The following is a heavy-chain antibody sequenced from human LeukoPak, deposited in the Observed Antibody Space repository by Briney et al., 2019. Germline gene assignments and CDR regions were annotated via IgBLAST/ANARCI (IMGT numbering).Heavy chain of an antibody. Sequence: ASVEVSCKASGYTFTSYDINWVRQATGQGLEWMGWMNPNSGNTGYAQKFQGRVTMTRNTSISTAYMELSSLRSEDTAVYYCARSAYYDFWSGYYTGWFDPWGQGTLVTVSS. CDR3: ARSAYYDFWSGYYTGWFDP. CDR2: MNPNSGNT. V-gene: IGHV1-8*01. CDR1: GYTFTSYD. J-gene: IGHJ5*02. D-gene: IGHD3-3*01.